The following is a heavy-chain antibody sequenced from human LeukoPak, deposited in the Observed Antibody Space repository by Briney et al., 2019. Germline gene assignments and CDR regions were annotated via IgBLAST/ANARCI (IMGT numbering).Heavy chain of an antibody. J-gene: IGHJ4*02. CDR2: FSSSGGST. Sequence: GGSLRLSCAASGFTFSTYAMSWVRQAPGKGLEWVSGFSSSGGSTYYADSVKGRFTISRDNSKNTLYLQMNSLRAEDTAVYYCAKDLGMQVWFPLWGQGTLVTVSS. V-gene: IGHV3-23*01. D-gene: IGHD5-18*01. CDR3: AKDLGMQVWFPL. CDR1: GFTFSTYA.